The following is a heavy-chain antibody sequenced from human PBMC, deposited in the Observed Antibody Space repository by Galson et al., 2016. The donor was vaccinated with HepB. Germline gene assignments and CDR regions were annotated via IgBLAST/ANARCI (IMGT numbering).Heavy chain of an antibody. Sequence: SGAEVKKPGESRKISCKGSGYRFTSYWIGWVRQMPGKGLEWMGIIYPGDSDTRYSPAFQGQVTISADKSINTAYLQWSSLKASDTAMYYCVRGTGPPNNWFDPWGQGTLVTVSS. J-gene: IGHJ5*02. D-gene: IGHD3/OR15-3a*01. CDR2: IYPGDSDT. CDR3: VRGTGPPNNWFDP. CDR1: GYRFTSYW. V-gene: IGHV5-51*01.